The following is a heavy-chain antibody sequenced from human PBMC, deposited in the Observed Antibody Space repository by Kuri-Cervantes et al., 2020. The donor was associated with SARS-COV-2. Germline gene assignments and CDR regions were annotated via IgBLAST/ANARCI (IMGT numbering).Heavy chain of an antibody. D-gene: IGHD4-11*01. V-gene: IGHV2-70*11. CDR1: GFSLNTSEMC. Sequence: SGPTLVKPTQTLTLTCTFSGFSLNTSEMCVSWIRQPPGKALEWLARIDWDDDKYYNTFLQTRFSIAKDTSKNQVVITMTNMDPVDTATYYCARIQATTVIADYWGQGTLVTVSS. J-gene: IGHJ4*02. CDR3: ARIQATTVIADY. CDR2: IDWDDDK.